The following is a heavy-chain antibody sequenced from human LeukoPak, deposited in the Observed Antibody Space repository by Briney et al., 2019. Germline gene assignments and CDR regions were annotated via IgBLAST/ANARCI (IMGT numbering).Heavy chain of an antibody. D-gene: IGHD2-15*01. CDR2: IDPSSTYI. CDR3: AKGSASSRPYYFDY. CDR1: RFTFSSYT. Sequence: GGSLRLSCSASRFTFSSYTMNWVRQAPGKGLEWVSSIDPSSTYIYYADSVKGRFTISRDNSKNTLDLQMSSLRAEDTAVYYCAKGSASSRPYYFDYWGQGALVTVSS. J-gene: IGHJ4*02. V-gene: IGHV3-21*04.